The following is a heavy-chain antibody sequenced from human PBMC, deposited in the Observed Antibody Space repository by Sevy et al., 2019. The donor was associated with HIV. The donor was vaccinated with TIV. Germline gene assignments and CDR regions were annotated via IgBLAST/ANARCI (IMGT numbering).Heavy chain of an antibody. D-gene: IGHD3-22*01. CDR3: ARDRYYYDRSGYFLGRWFDP. CDR2: ISYDGSNK. Sequence: GGSLRLSCAASGFTFSSYAMHWVRQAPGKGLEWVAVISYDGSNKYYADSVKGRFTISRDNSKNTLYLQMNSLRAEDTAVYYCARDRYYYDRSGYFLGRWFDPWGQGTLVTVSS. J-gene: IGHJ5*02. V-gene: IGHV3-30-3*01. CDR1: GFTFSSYA.